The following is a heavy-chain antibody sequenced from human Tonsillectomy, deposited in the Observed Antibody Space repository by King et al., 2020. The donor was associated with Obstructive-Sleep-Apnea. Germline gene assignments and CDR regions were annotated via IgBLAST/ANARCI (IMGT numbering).Heavy chain of an antibody. CDR2: ISYSGTT. V-gene: IGHV4-59*08. CDR3: ATHELELRPFDY. J-gene: IGHJ4*02. CDR1: GGSISSYF. D-gene: IGHD1-7*01. Sequence: HVQLQESGPGLVKPSETLSLTCNVSGGSISSYFWSWIRQPPGKGLEWIGDISYSGTTKYNTILKSRVTISVDTSKNQFSLKLSSLTAADTAVYSCATHELELRPFDYWGQGALVTVSS.